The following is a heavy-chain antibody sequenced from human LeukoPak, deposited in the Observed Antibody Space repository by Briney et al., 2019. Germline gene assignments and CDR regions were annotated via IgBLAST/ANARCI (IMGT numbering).Heavy chain of an antibody. CDR2: INWNGGST. V-gene: IGHV3-20*04. CDR3: ARERGIVGATTPFDY. D-gene: IGHD1-26*01. J-gene: IGHJ4*02. CDR1: GFTFDDYG. Sequence: PGGSLRLSCAASGFTFDDYGMSWVRQAPGKGLEWASGINWNGGSTGYADSVKGRFTISRDNAKNSLYLQMNSPRAEDTALYYCARERGIVGATTPFDYWGQGTLVTVSS.